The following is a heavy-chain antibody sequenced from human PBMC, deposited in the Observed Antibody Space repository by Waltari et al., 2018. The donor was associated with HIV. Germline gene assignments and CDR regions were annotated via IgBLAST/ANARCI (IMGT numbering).Heavy chain of an antibody. Sequence: QVQLVQSGAEVRKPGASVKVSCKTSGYIFTDYYIHWVRQAPGQGPEWMGWIYPNSGETHFAEKFQGRVTLTRDTSIRTAYVEVSNLRSDDTAVYYGARQMTFYDALDIWGQGTMVAVSS. J-gene: IGHJ3*02. CDR3: ARQMTFYDALDI. CDR2: IYPNSGET. CDR1: GYIFTDYY. V-gene: IGHV1-2*02.